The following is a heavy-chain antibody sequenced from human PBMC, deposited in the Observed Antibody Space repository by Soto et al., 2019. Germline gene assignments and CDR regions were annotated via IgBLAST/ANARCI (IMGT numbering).Heavy chain of an antibody. V-gene: IGHV4-31*03. Sequence: QVQLQESGPGLVKPSQTLSLTCTVSGGSISSGGYYWSWIRQHPGKGLEWIGYIYYSGSTYYNPSLKSRVTISVDTSKNQFSLMLSSVTAADTAVYYCAREVVVAATPYYYYYYGMDVWGQGTTVTVSS. CDR1: GGSISSGGYY. J-gene: IGHJ6*02. D-gene: IGHD2-15*01. CDR3: AREVVVAATPYYYYYYGMDV. CDR2: IYYSGST.